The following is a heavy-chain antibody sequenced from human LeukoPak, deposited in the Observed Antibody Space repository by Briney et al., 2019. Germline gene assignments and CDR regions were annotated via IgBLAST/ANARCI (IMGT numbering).Heavy chain of an antibody. CDR2: ISGSGGST. J-gene: IGHJ2*01. D-gene: IGHD2-15*01. CDR3: ARRDATYWYFDL. Sequence: GGSLRLSCAASGFTFSSYAMSWVRQAPGKGLEWVSAISGSGGSTYYADSVKGRFTVSRDNSKNTLYLQMNSLRPEDTAVYYCARRDATYWYFDLWGRGTLVTVSS. V-gene: IGHV3-23*01. CDR1: GFTFSSYA.